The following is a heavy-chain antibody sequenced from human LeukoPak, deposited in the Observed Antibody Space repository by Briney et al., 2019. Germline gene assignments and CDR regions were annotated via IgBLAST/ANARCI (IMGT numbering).Heavy chain of an antibody. D-gene: IGHD6-19*01. J-gene: IGHJ5*02. CDR1: GFTFSSYS. CDR3: AKDSAVHSSGWYQHL. Sequence: PGGSLRLSCAASGFTFSSYSMSWVRQAPGKGLEWVSAISGSGGSTYYADSVKGRFTISRDNSKNTLYLQMNSLRAEDTAVYYCAKDSAVHSSGWYQHLWGQGTLVTVSS. V-gene: IGHV3-23*01. CDR2: ISGSGGST.